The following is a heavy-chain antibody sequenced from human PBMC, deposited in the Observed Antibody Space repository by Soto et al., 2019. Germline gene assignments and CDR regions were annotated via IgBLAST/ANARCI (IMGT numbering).Heavy chain of an antibody. J-gene: IGHJ4*02. CDR2: IYSGGRT. D-gene: IGHD2-15*01. CDR3: ARDLGDIVVVVAAPPEPFDY. V-gene: IGHV3-66*01. CDR1: GLTVSSNY. Sequence: GGSLRLSCVASGLTVSSNYMSWVRQAPGRGLEWVSIIYSGGRTFYADSVKDRFIISRDNSRNTLYLQMNSLRGEDTAVYYCARDLGDIVVVVAAPPEPFDYWGQGTLVTVSS.